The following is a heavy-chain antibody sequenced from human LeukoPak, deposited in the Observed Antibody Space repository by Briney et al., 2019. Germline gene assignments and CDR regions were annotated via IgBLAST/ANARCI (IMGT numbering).Heavy chain of an antibody. V-gene: IGHV4-34*01. Sequence: SETLSLTCAVYGGSFSGYYWSWVRQPPGKGLEWIGEINHSGSTNYNPSLKSRVTISVDTSKNQFSLKLSSVTAADTAVYYCARGPRFDYWGQGTLVTVSS. CDR2: INHSGST. J-gene: IGHJ4*02. CDR3: ARGPRFDY. CDR1: GGSFSGYY.